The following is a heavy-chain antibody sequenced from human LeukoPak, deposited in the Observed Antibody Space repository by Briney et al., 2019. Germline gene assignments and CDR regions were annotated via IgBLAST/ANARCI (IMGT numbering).Heavy chain of an antibody. J-gene: IGHJ4*02. CDR2: IYSGGST. V-gene: IGHV3-66*01. CDR1: GFTVSSNY. D-gene: IGHD6-19*01. Sequence: GGSLRLSCAASGFTVSSNYMSWVRQAPGKGLEWVSVIYSGGSTYYADSVKARFTISRDNSKNTLYLQMNSLRAEDTAVYYCARDRDNVAGTRGYFDYWGQGTLVTVSS. CDR3: ARDRDNVAGTRGYFDY.